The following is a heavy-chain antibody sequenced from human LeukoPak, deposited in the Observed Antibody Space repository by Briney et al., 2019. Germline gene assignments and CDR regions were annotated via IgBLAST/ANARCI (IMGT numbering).Heavy chain of an antibody. J-gene: IGHJ4*02. CDR1: GGSISSYY. CDR2: IYHSGST. V-gene: IGHV4-59*01. CDR3: ARGYYNILTGYYVDY. D-gene: IGHD3-9*01. Sequence: PSETLSLTCAVSGGSISSYYWNWMRQSPGKGLEWIGYIYHSGSTNYNPSLKSRVTMSVDTSKNQFSLKLSSVTAADTAVYYCARGYYNILTGYYVDYWGQGTLVTVSS.